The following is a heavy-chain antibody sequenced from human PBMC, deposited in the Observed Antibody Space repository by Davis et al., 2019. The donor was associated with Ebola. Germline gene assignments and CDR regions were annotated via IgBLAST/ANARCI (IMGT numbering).Heavy chain of an antibody. V-gene: IGHV3-21*01. CDR3: ARLPDYGDYENWFDP. Sequence: PGGSLRLSCAASGFTFSSYSMNWVRQAPGKGLEWVSSISSSSSYIYYADSVKGRFTISRDNAKNSLYLQMNSLRAEDTAVYYCARLPDYGDYENWFDPWGQGTLVTVSS. J-gene: IGHJ5*02. D-gene: IGHD4-17*01. CDR2: ISSSSSYI. CDR1: GFTFSSYS.